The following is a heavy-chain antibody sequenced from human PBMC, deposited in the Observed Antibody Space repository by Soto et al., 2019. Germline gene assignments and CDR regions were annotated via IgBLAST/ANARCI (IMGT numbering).Heavy chain of an antibody. V-gene: IGHV1-46*01. J-gene: IGHJ4*01. CDR2: VNPSGGHT. CDR1: GYTFPNYG. Sequence: ASVKVSCKASGYTFPNYGISWVRQAPGQGLEWMGTVNPSGGHTTYAQHFLGRVTMTRDTSTSTLYMELTSLTSDDTAIYYCARGGHVVVVTAALDYWG. D-gene: IGHD2-21*02. CDR3: ARGGHVVVVTAALDY.